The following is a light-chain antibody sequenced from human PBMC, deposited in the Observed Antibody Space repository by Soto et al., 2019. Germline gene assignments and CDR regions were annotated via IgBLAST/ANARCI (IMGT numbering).Light chain of an antibody. Sequence: DIQMTQSPSSLSASVGDRVTITCRASQSISSYLNWYQQKPGKAPKLLIYAASSLQSGVPSRFSGRGSGTDFTLTISSLQPEDFATYYCQQSYSTPLPLPTFGQGTKVEIK. CDR1: QSISSY. CDR2: AAS. CDR3: QQSYSTPLPLPT. J-gene: IGKJ1*01. V-gene: IGKV1-39*01.